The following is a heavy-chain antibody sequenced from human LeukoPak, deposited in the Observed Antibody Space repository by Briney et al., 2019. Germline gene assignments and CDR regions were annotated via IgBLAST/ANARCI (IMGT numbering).Heavy chain of an antibody. Sequence: PGGSLRLSCAASGFTVNNPWMSWVRQAPGKGLEWVGRIKSKTHGGTTDYAAPVKGRFTISRDDSKNTLYLQMNSLKTDGTAVYYCAATTPGRLAGMDVWGKGTTVIVSS. D-gene: IGHD1-1*01. CDR3: AATTPGRLAGMDV. CDR2: IKSKTHGGTT. J-gene: IGHJ6*04. V-gene: IGHV3-15*01. CDR1: GFTVNNPW.